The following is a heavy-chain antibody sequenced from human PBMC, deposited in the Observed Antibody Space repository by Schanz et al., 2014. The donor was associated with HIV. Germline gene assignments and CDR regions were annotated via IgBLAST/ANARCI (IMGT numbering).Heavy chain of an antibody. Sequence: QVQLVQSGAEVKKPGSSVKVSCKASGGTFSSYAISWVRQAPGQGLEWMGGIIPIFGTTNYAQKFQGRVTITADDSTSTAYMELDSLRSEDTAIYYCVRAASFHFDKEGYYRNWYFDFWGRGTLVAVSS. V-gene: IGHV1-69*01. D-gene: IGHD1-26*01. CDR2: IIPIFGTT. CDR1: GGTFSSYA. CDR3: VRAASFHFDKEGYYRNWYFDF. J-gene: IGHJ2*01.